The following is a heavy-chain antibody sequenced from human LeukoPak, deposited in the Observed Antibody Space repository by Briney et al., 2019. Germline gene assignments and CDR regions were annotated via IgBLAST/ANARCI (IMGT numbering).Heavy chain of an antibody. CDR2: ISGSGGST. CDR1: GFTFSTYA. Sequence: GGSLRLSCAASGFTFSTYAMSWVRQAPGKGLEWVSGISGSGGSTYYADSVKGRFTISRDNSKNTLYLQMNSLRAEDTAVYYCARVPYGDDTYYYYYHGMDVWGQGTTVTVSS. D-gene: IGHD4-17*01. CDR3: ARVPYGDDTYYYYYHGMDV. J-gene: IGHJ6*02. V-gene: IGHV3-23*01.